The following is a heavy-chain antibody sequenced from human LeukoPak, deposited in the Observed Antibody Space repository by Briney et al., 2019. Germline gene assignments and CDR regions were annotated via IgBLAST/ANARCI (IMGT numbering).Heavy chain of an antibody. V-gene: IGHV3-23*01. Sequence: GGSLRLSCAASGFTFSSYAMSWVRQAPGKGLEWVSAISGSGGSTYYADSVKGRFTISRDNSKNTLYLQMNSLRAEDMAVYYCAKVRGYSGYEPIDYWGQGTLVTVSS. CDR1: GFTFSSYA. J-gene: IGHJ4*02. D-gene: IGHD5-12*01. CDR3: AKVRGYSGYEPIDY. CDR2: ISGSGGST.